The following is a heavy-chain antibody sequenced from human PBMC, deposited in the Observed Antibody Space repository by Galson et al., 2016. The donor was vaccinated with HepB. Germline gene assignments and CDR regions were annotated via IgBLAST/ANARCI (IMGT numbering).Heavy chain of an antibody. CDR1: GFTFSSFS. V-gene: IGHV3-48*02. Sequence: SLRLSCAVSGFTFSSFSMNWVRQAPGKGLEWVSYISSSSSTIYYANSVKGRFTISRKNAKNSLYLQMNSLRDEDTAVYYCAREIPSRGKSDYWGQGTLVTVSS. CDR3: AREIPSRGKSDY. CDR2: ISSSSSTI. J-gene: IGHJ4*02. D-gene: IGHD3-10*01.